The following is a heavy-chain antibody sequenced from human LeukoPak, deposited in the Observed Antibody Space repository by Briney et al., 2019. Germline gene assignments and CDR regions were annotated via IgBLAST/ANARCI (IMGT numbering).Heavy chain of an antibody. CDR1: GFTFSSYA. Sequence: GGSLRLSCAASGFTFSSYAMSWVRQAPGKGLEWVSAISGSGGSTYYADSVKGRFTISRDNSKNTLYLQRNSLRAEDTAVYYCAKVTDPHGYSYILTDFDYWGQGTLVTVSS. J-gene: IGHJ4*02. D-gene: IGHD5-18*01. V-gene: IGHV3-23*01. CDR2: ISGSGGST. CDR3: AKVTDPHGYSYILTDFDY.